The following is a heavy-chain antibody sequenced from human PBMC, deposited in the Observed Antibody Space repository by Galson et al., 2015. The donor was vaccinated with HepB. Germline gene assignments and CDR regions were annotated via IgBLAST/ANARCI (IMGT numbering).Heavy chain of an antibody. D-gene: IGHD5-12*01. CDR2: ISDDGSRK. J-gene: IGHJ4*02. Sequence: SLRLSCAASGFTFRTYAMHWVRLAPGKGLEWVAAISDDGSRKYYAESVKGRFTISRDSSKNTLFLQMNSLVVEDTAVYYCAKDFRYSGYDLAYWGQGSLVTVSS. CDR3: AKDFRYSGYDLAY. CDR1: GFTFRTYA. V-gene: IGHV3-30*18.